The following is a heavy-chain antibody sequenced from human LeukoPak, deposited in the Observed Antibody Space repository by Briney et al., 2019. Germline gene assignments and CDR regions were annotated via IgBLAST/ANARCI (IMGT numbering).Heavy chain of an antibody. CDR1: GFTFSDYY. D-gene: IGHD3-22*01. Sequence: PGGSLRLSCAASGFTFSDYYMSWIRQAPGKGLEWVSYISSSGSTIYYADSVKGRFTISRDNAKNSLYLQMNSLRAEDTAVYYCARRIYYDSSGYSYGMDVWGQGTTVTVSS. CDR2: ISSSGSTI. J-gene: IGHJ6*02. CDR3: ARRIYYDSSGYSYGMDV. V-gene: IGHV3-11*04.